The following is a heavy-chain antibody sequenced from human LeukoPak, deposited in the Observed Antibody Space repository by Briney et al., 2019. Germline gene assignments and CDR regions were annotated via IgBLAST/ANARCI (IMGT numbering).Heavy chain of an antibody. Sequence: PSETLSLTCAVYGGSFSGYYWSWIRQHPGKGLEWIGYIYYSGSTYYNPSLKSRVTISVDTSKNQFSLKLSSVTAADTAVYYCARAYSPYCSGGSCYSGIWFDPWGQGTLVTVSS. CDR1: GGSFSGYY. V-gene: IGHV4-31*11. CDR2: IYYSGST. D-gene: IGHD2-15*01. CDR3: ARAYSPYCSGGSCYSGIWFDP. J-gene: IGHJ5*02.